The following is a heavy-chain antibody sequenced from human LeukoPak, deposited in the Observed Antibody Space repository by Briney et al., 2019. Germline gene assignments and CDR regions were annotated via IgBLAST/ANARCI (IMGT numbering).Heavy chain of an antibody. CDR2: ISSRSSYI. D-gene: IGHD6-13*01. Sequence: GGSLRLSCAASGFTFSSYSMNWVRQAPGKGLEWVSSISSRSSYIYYADSVKGRVTISRDTTKSSLYLQMTSLRAEDTAVYCCAREEDSSWSNSRYIDYWGQGTLVTVSS. J-gene: IGHJ4*02. CDR1: GFTFSSYS. CDR3: AREEDSSWSNSRYIDY. V-gene: IGHV3-21*01.